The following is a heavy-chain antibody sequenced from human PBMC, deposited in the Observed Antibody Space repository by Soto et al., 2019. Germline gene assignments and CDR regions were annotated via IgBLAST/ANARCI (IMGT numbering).Heavy chain of an antibody. CDR2: IYHSGST. V-gene: IGHV4-30-2*01. J-gene: IGHJ4*02. Sequence: PSETLSLTCTVSGGSISSGGYSWSWIRQPPGEGLEWIGYIYHSGSTYYNPSLKSRVTISVDRSKNQFSLKLSSVTAADTAVYYCASGLVTTLHYWGQGTLVTVSS. CDR3: ASGLVTTLHY. CDR1: GGSISSGGYS. D-gene: IGHD4-17*01.